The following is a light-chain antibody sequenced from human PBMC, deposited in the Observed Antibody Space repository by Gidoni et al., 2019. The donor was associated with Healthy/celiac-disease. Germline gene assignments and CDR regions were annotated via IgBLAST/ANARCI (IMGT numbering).Light chain of an antibody. V-gene: IGKV3-20*01. CDR2: GAS. J-gene: IGKJ1*01. CDR3: QQYGSSQWT. Sequence: EIVLTQSPGTLSLSPGERATLSCRASQSVSSSYLAWYQQKPGRAPRLLIYGASSRATGIPDRFSGSGSGTDFTLTISRLEPEDFAVYYCQQYGSSQWTFXQXTKVEIK. CDR1: QSVSSSY.